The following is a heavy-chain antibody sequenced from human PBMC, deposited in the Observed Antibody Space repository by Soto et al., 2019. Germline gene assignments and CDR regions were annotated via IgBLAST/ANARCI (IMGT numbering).Heavy chain of an antibody. CDR2: ISGSGGST. D-gene: IGHD2-2*02. Sequence: GGSLRLSCAASGFTFSSYAMSWVRQAPGKGLEWVSAISGSGGSTYYADSVKGRFTISRDNSKNTLYLQMNSLRAEDTVVYYCAKDIVVVPAAIGPDDAFDIWGQGTMVTVSS. CDR3: AKDIVVVPAAIGPDDAFDI. V-gene: IGHV3-23*01. CDR1: GFTFSSYA. J-gene: IGHJ3*02.